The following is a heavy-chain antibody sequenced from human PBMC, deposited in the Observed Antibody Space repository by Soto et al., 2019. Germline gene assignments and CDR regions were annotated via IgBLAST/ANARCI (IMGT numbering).Heavy chain of an antibody. Sequence: SETLSLTCTVSGGSISSYYWSWIRQPPGKGLEWIGYIYYSGSTNYNPSLKSRVTISVDTSKNQFSLKLSSVTAADTAVYYCARQCSSTSCYGLFDYWGQGTLVTVSS. CDR2: IYYSGST. V-gene: IGHV4-59*01. J-gene: IGHJ4*02. D-gene: IGHD2-2*01. CDR1: GGSISSYY. CDR3: ARQCSSTSCYGLFDY.